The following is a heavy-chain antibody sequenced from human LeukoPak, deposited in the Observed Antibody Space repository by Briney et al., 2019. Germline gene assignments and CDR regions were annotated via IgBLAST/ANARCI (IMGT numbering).Heavy chain of an antibody. V-gene: IGHV4-59*08. CDR3: ARSRGLAGVATGIDY. D-gene: IGHD5-12*01. J-gene: IGHJ4*02. Sequence: SETLSLTCTFSGGPISNYYWTWLRQSPGQGLEWMGHVYNSGMTDHNPSLKSRLTISFATSKNQFSLRLSSMTAADTAVYYCARSRGLAGVATGIDYWGQGTRVIVSS. CDR1: GGPISNYY. CDR2: VYNSGMT.